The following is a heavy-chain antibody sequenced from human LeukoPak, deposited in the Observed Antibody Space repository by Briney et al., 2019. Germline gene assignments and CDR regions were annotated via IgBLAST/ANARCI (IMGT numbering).Heavy chain of an antibody. Sequence: ASVKVFCEAFGYTFISYGISWVRQAPGQGLEWMVWISADSGDTNYAQKLQGRVTMTADTSTNTAYMELRSLRSDDTAVYYCARGHPGYYDNSGYLPLDYWGQGTLVTASS. D-gene: IGHD3-22*01. V-gene: IGHV1-18*01. CDR1: GYTFISYG. CDR2: ISADSGDT. CDR3: ARGHPGYYDNSGYLPLDY. J-gene: IGHJ4*02.